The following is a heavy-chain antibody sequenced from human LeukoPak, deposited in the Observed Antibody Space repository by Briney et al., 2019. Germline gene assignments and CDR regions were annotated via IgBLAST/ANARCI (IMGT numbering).Heavy chain of an antibody. CDR1: GFTFSSYA. CDR3: ARDTDGSYYGMDV. CDR2: ISYDGSNK. D-gene: IGHD2-15*01. V-gene: IGHV3-30*04. Sequence: PGRSLRLTCAASGFTFSSYAMHWVRQAPGKGLEWVAVISYDGSNKYYADSVKGRFTISRDNSKNTLYLQMNSLRAEDTAVYYCARDTDGSYYGMDVWGQGTTVTVSS. J-gene: IGHJ6*02.